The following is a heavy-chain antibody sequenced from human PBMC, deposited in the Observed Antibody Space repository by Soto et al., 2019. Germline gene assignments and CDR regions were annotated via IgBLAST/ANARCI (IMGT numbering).Heavy chain of an antibody. CDR2: ISGSTGNT. D-gene: IGHD3-10*01. J-gene: IGHJ4*02. Sequence: PVGSLRLSCAASGFTFSSYSMNWVRQAPGKGLEWVSTISGSTGNTYYADSVKGRFTISRDNSKNTLYLQMNSLRAEDTAVYYCAKDLGELLFDYFDYWGQGTLVTVSS. V-gene: IGHV3-23*01. CDR3: AKDLGELLFDYFDY. CDR1: GFTFSSYS.